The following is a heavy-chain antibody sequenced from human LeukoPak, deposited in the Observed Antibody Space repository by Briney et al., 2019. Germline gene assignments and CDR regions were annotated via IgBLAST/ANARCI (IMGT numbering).Heavy chain of an antibody. J-gene: IGHJ3*02. CDR2: IKQDGSEK. D-gene: IGHD1-20*01. CDR3: ARDGITGTVAFDI. CDR1: GFTFSSYW. Sequence: GGSLRLSCAASGFTFSSYWMTWVRQAPGKGLEWVANIKQDGSEKYYVDSVKGRFTISRDNAKNSLYLQMNSLRAEDTAVYYCARDGITGTVAFDIWGQGTMVTVSS. V-gene: IGHV3-7*01.